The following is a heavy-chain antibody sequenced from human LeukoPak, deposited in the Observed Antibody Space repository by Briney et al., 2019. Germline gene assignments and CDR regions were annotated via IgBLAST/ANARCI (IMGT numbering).Heavy chain of an antibody. CDR3: AREDRRGGELLWFGELFSVAFDI. CDR1: GYTFTGYY. V-gene: IGHV1-2*02. D-gene: IGHD3-10*01. Sequence: ASVKVSCQASGYTFTGYYMHWVRQAPGQGLEWMGWIHPNIGGTNYAQKFQGRVTMTRDTSISTAYMELSRLRSDDTAVYYCAREDRRGGELLWFGELFSVAFDIWGQGTMVTVSS. CDR2: IHPNIGGT. J-gene: IGHJ3*02.